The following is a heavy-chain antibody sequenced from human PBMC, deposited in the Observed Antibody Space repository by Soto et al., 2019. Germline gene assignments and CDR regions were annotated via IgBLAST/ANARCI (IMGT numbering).Heavy chain of an antibody. J-gene: IGHJ4*02. CDR1: GYTFTSYD. CDR3: ARGRFSGGCLSFDI. V-gene: IGHV1-8*01. Sequence: ASVKVSCKTSGYTFTSYDINWVRQAPGQGLEWMGWMNADTGNTGNAQKFQGRITMTRNTSRITAYMELSSLTSEDTAVYYCARGRFSGGCLSFDIWAQGTLVTVSS. CDR2: MNADTGNT. D-gene: IGHD3-10*01.